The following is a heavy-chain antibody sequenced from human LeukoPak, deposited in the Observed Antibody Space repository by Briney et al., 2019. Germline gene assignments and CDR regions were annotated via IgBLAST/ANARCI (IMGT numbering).Heavy chain of an antibody. CDR3: ARVLTHYYYMDV. J-gene: IGHJ6*03. CDR2: ISGSGGST. CDR1: GFTFSSYA. V-gene: IGHV3-23*01. Sequence: GGSLRLSCAASGFTFSSYAMSWVRQAPGWGLEWVSAISGSGGSTYYADSVKGRFTISRDNSKNTLYLQMNSLRAEDTAVYYCARVLTHYYYMDVWGKGTTVTVSS.